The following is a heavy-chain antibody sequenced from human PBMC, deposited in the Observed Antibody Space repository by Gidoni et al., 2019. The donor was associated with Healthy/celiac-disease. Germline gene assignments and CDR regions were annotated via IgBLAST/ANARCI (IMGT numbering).Heavy chain of an antibody. CDR1: GGSIRSGGYS. V-gene: IGHV4-30-2*01. J-gene: IGHJ3*02. CDR2: IYHSGST. CDR3: ARGWGGYSDDAFDI. Sequence: QLQLQESGSGLVKPSQTLSLTCAVSGGSIRSGGYSWSWIRQPPGKGLEWIGYIYHSGSTYYTPSLKSRVTISVDRSKNQFSLKLSSVTAADTAVYYCARGWGGYSDDAFDIWGQGTMVTVSS. D-gene: IGHD3-3*01.